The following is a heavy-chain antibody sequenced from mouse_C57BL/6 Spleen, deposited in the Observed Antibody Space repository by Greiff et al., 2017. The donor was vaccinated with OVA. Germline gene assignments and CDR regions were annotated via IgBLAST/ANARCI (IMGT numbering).Heavy chain of an antibody. CDR3: ARKKDLLGAMDY. V-gene: IGHV1-19*01. J-gene: IGHJ4*01. D-gene: IGHD2-1*01. Sequence: DVQLQESGPVLVKPGASVKMSCKASGYTFTDYYMNWVKQSHGKSLEWIGVINPYNGGTSYNQKFKGKATLTVDKSSSTAYMELNSLTSEDSAVYYCARKKDLLGAMDYWGQGTSVTVSS. CDR1: GYTFTDYY. CDR2: INPYNGGT.